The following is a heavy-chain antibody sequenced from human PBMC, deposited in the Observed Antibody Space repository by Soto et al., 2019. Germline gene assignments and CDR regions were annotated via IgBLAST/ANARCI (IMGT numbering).Heavy chain of an antibody. Sequence: QLQLQESGSGLVKPSQTLSLTCAVSGGSISSGGYSWSWIRQPPGKGLEWIGYIYHSGSTYYNPSLEGRVTISVDRSTTQLSLKLSSVTAADTAVYYCAAGGGLPRYYWGQGTLVTVSS. CDR2: IYHSGST. J-gene: IGHJ4*02. V-gene: IGHV4-30-2*01. D-gene: IGHD5-12*01. CDR1: GGSISSGGYS. CDR3: AAGGGLPRYY.